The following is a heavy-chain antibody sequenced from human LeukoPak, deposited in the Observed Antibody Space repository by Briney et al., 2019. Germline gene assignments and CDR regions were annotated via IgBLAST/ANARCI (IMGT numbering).Heavy chain of an antibody. D-gene: IGHD3-10*01. V-gene: IGHV4-61*08. CDR3: ARGVGYRGYFDY. CDR1: GGSISSGGYY. CDR2: IYYSGST. J-gene: IGHJ4*02. Sequence: SQTLSLTCTVSGGSISSGGYYWNWIRQPPGKGLEWIGYIYYSGSTNYNPSLKSRVTISVDTSKNQFSLKLSSVTAADTAVYYCARGVGYRGYFDYWGQGTLVTVSS.